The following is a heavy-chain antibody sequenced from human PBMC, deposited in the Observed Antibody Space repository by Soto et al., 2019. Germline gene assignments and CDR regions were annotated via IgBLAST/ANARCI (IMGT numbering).Heavy chain of an antibody. CDR2: ISSNGGST. J-gene: IGHJ4*02. D-gene: IGHD1-26*01. CDR3: ARDTKSGSDSLDY. V-gene: IGHV3-64*01. CDR1: GFTFSSYA. Sequence: EVQLVESGGGLVQPGGSLRLSCAASGFTFSSYAMHWVRQAPGKGREYVSAISSNGGSTYYANTVKGRFTISRDNSKNTLYLQMGSLRVEDMAVYYCARDTKSGSDSLDYWGQGTLVTVSS.